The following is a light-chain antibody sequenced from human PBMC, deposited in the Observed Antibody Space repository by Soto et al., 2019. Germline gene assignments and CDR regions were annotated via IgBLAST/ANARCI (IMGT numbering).Light chain of an antibody. CDR2: DVT. Sequence: QSALTQPASVSGSPGQSITISCTGTSSDVGGYNYVSWYQQYPGRAPKLMIYDVTYRPSGVSNRFSAAKSGNTASLTISGLQPEDEADYYCCSYRSSSIPFVFGTGTKLTVL. CDR3: CSYRSSSIPFV. J-gene: IGLJ1*01. V-gene: IGLV2-14*03. CDR1: SSDVGGYNY.